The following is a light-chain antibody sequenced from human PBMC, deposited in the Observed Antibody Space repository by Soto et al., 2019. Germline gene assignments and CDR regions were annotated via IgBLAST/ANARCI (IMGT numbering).Light chain of an antibody. CDR1: QGISSY. J-gene: IGKJ2*01. CDR3: QQYYTYPHT. Sequence: AIRMTQSPSSFSASTGDRVTITCRASQGISSYLAWYQQKPGKAPKLLVYAASTLQYGVPSRFSGSGSGTDFTLTISCLQSEDFATYFCQQYYTYPHTFGQGTKLEIK. CDR2: AAS. V-gene: IGKV1-8*01.